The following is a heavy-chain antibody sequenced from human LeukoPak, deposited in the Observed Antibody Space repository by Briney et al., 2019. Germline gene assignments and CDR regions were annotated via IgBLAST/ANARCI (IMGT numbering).Heavy chain of an antibody. Sequence: SETLSLTCTVSGGSISSYYWSWIRQPPGKGLEWIGYIYYSGSTNYNPSLKSRVTISVDTSKNQFSLKLSSVTAADTAVYYCARGGKQWLVPYYYGMGVWGQGTTVTVSS. CDR2: IYYSGST. V-gene: IGHV4-59*01. CDR1: GGSISSYY. D-gene: IGHD6-19*01. CDR3: ARGGKQWLVPYYYGMGV. J-gene: IGHJ6*02.